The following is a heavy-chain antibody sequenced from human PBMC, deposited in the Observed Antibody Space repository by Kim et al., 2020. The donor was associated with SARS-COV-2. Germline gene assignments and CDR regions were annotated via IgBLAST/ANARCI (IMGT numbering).Heavy chain of an antibody. J-gene: IGHJ6*02. V-gene: IGHV3-30*18. CDR3: AKVGNGWYEMNV. Sequence: GGSLRLSCAASGFSFSSFAMHWVRQAPGKGLEWVALISSDGRNKYYGDFVKGRFTISRDNSKSTLFLQMNSLRPDDTAVYYCAKVGNGWYEMNVWGQGTT. CDR1: GFSFSSFA. D-gene: IGHD6-19*01. CDR2: ISSDGRNK.